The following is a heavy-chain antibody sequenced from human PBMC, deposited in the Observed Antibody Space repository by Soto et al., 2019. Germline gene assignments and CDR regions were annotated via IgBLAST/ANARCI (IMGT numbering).Heavy chain of an antibody. Sequence: QVQLVQSGAEVKKPGSSVKVSCKASGGTFSSYTISWVRQAPGQGLEWMGRIIPILGIANYAQKFQGRVTITADKSTSTAYVELSSLRSEDTAVYYCARDPCGGDCYFNAFDIWGQGTMVTVSS. CDR2: IIPILGIA. V-gene: IGHV1-69*08. D-gene: IGHD2-21*01. CDR3: ARDPCGGDCYFNAFDI. CDR1: GGTFSSYT. J-gene: IGHJ3*02.